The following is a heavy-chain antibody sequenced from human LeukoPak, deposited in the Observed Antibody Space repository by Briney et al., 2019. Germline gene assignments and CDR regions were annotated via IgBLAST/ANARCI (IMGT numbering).Heavy chain of an antibody. D-gene: IGHD4-11*01. V-gene: IGHV1-18*01. CDR3: ARDGPTTVTEYNWFDP. CDR2: ISAYNGNT. Sequence: GASAKVSCKASGYTFTSYGISWVRQAPGQGLEWMGWISAYNGNTNYAQKLQGRVTMTTDTSTSTAYMELRSLRSDDTAVYYCARDGPTTVTEYNWFDPWGQGTLVTVSS. CDR1: GYTFTSYG. J-gene: IGHJ5*02.